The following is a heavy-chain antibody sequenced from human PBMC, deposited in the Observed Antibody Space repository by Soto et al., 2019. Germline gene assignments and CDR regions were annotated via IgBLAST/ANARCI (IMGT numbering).Heavy chain of an antibody. J-gene: IGHJ4*02. CDR3: TRGAERTVPPTVQRHLDWVCGH. CDR1: GYRFSSYG. Sequence: ASVKVSCKASGYRFSSYGVSWVRQAPGQGLEWKGWISGNDGKTKYAQKLQDRVTMTTDTSTSTAYMELRSLTSDDTATYYCTRGAERTVPPTVQRHLDWVCGHWGQGTPVTVSS. CDR2: ISGNDGKT. V-gene: IGHV1-18*01. D-gene: IGHD3-9*01.